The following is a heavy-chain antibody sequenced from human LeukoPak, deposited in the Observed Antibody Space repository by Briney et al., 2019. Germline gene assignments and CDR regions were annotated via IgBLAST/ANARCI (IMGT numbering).Heavy chain of an antibody. D-gene: IGHD2-21*02. CDR1: GGTFSSYA. CDR3: ARDEIVVVTATWDAFDI. J-gene: IGHJ3*02. V-gene: IGHV1-69*04. CDR2: IIPIFGIA. Sequence: ASVKVSCKASGGTFSSYAISWVRQAPGQGIEWMGRIIPIFGIANYAQKFQGRVTITADKSTSTAYMELSSLRSEDTAVYYCARDEIVVVTATWDAFDIWGQGTMVTVSS.